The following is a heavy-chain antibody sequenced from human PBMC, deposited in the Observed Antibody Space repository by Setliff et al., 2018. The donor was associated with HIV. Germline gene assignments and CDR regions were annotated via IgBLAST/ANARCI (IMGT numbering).Heavy chain of an antibody. V-gene: IGHV1-2*06. CDR2: ISPNSGGT. Sequence: ASVKVSCKASGFIFTHYYIHWVRQAPGQGLEWMGRISPNSGGTQFAQKFQGRVALTRDTSTSTVYMELSSLRSEDTAVYYCARGSRYNFWSGYGVNWFDPWGQGTLVTVSS. D-gene: IGHD3-3*01. CDR3: ARGSRYNFWSGYGVNWFDP. J-gene: IGHJ5*02. CDR1: GFIFTHYY.